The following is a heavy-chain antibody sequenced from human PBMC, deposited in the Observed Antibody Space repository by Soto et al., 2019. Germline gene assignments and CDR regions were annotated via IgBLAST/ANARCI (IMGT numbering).Heavy chain of an antibody. CDR1: GSSISPYY. D-gene: IGHD4-17*01. CDR3: ARVGGYYGDYPKLDY. V-gene: IGHV4-59*01. Sequence: SETLSLTCIVSGSSISPYYWTWIRQPPGKGLEWLGNVYYRGTTNYNPSLKSRITMSVDMSKNYCSLKLTSVTAADTAVYFCARVGGYYGDYPKLDYWGQGVLVTVSS. J-gene: IGHJ4*02. CDR2: VYYRGTT.